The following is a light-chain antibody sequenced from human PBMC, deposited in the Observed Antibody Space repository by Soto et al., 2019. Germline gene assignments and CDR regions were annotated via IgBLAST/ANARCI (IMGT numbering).Light chain of an antibody. V-gene: IGLV2-14*01. J-gene: IGLJ1*01. CDR3: SSYKSSSTLV. CDR1: NSDVGGYNF. Sequence: QSALTQPAFVSVSPGQSITISCTGSNSDVGGYNFVSLYQQHPGKVPKLMIYDVTNRPSGVSNRFSGSNSGNTASLTISGLQAEDEADYCCSSYKSSSTLVFGTGTQLTGL. CDR2: DVT.